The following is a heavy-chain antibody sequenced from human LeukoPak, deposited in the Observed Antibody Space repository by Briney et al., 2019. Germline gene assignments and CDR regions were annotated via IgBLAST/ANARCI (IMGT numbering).Heavy chain of an antibody. CDR3: ARINGVHFDY. V-gene: IGHV3-66*01. CDR1: GFTFSSYE. J-gene: IGHJ4*02. CDR2: IYTGGNT. D-gene: IGHD2-8*01. Sequence: PGGSLRLSCAASGFTFSSYEMNWVRQAPGKGLEWISIIYTGGNTYYADSVKGRFTISRDKSKNTVFLQMNDLRAEDTAVYYCARINGVHFDYWGQGTLVTVSS.